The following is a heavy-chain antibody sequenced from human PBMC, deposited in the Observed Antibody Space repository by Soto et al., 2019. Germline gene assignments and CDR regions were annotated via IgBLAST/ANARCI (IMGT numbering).Heavy chain of an antibody. V-gene: IGHV3-30*18. D-gene: IGHD2-2*01. J-gene: IGHJ6*02. Sequence: QVQLVESGGGVVQPGRSLRLSCAASGFTCNTYGMHWVRQAPGKGLEWVAVISYDGSNKYYADSVKGRLTISRDNSKNTLYLQMNSLRAEDTAVYYCAKGQHCSSTSCYFYYYGMDVRGQGTTVAVSS. CDR2: ISYDGSNK. CDR1: GFTCNTYG. CDR3: AKGQHCSSTSCYFYYYGMDV.